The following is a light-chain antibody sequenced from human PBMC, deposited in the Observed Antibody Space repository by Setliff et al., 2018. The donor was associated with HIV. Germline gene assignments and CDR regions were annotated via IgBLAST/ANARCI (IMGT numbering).Light chain of an antibody. CDR3: YSYADSYTSLYV. CDR1: SSDVGSFDL. Sequence: QSVLTQPASVSGSPGQSITISCTGTSSDVGSFDLVSWYQHHPGKAPKLMIYDVIKRPSGVPDRFSGSKSGNTASLTISGLQAEDEADYYCYSYADSYTSLYVFGTGTKVTVL. V-gene: IGLV2-11*01. J-gene: IGLJ1*01. CDR2: DVI.